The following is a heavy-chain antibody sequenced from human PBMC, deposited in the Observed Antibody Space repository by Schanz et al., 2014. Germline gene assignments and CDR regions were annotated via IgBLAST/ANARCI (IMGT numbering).Heavy chain of an antibody. V-gene: IGHV4-30-4*07. CDR3: YGMDV. Sequence: QLQLQESGPGLVKPSQTLSLTCAVSGGSISSGGYSWSWIRQPPGKGLEWIGYIFFRGSTYYNPSFKSRVTISIDTSKNQFSLRLTSVTAADTAVYYCYGMDVWGQGTTVTVSS. J-gene: IGHJ6*02. CDR2: IFFRGST. CDR1: GGSISSGGYS.